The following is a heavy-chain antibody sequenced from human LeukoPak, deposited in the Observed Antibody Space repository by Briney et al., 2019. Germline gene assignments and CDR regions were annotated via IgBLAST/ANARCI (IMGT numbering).Heavy chain of an antibody. J-gene: IGHJ4*02. CDR1: GFTFSSYG. CDR3: AKDHSSSCDSDY. CDR2: IRYDGSNK. Sequence: GGSLRLSCAASGFTFSSYGMHWVRQAPGKGLEWVAFIRYDGSNKYYADSVKGRFTISRDNSKNTLYLQMNSLRAEDTAVYYCAKDHSSSCDSDYWGQGTLVTVSS. V-gene: IGHV3-30*02. D-gene: IGHD6-6*01.